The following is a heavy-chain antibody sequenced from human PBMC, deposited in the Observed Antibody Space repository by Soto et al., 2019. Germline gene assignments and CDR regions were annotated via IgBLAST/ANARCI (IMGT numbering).Heavy chain of an antibody. Sequence: ASVKVSCKASGYAFNTYYIHWVRQAPGQGLEWMGIVNPGGGGTRPAQRFQGSVTMTSDTSASTVYMEVRSLTTEDTAVYYCVREFHGGKYDYWGQGTLVIVSS. V-gene: IGHV1-46*02. CDR2: VNPGGGGT. CDR1: GYAFNTYY. CDR3: VREFHGGKYDY. J-gene: IGHJ4*02.